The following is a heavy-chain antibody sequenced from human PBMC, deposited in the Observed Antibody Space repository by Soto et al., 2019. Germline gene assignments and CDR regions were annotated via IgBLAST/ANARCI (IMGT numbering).Heavy chain of an antibody. CDR1: GFTFRSYS. CDR2: ISTTSTYI. Sequence: VQLVESGGGLVKPGGSLRLSCEASGFTFRSYSMNWVRQAPGKGLEWVSSISTTSTYIYYGDSVKGRFTISRDNAKTSLFLQMNSLRAEDTAIYYCAREGDDYGDYKRAFDIWGQGTTVTVSS. J-gene: IGHJ3*02. V-gene: IGHV3-21*01. D-gene: IGHD4-17*01. CDR3: AREGDDYGDYKRAFDI.